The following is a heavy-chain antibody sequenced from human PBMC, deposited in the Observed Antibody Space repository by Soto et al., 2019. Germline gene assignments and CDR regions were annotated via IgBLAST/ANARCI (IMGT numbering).Heavy chain of an antibody. J-gene: IGHJ6*02. CDR3: ASSAGHPGDFFYYNGMDV. Sequence: SETLSLTCSVSGASINNYYWSWIRQPPGRGLEWIGYVYFTGSTSTKYNPSLQSRVAMSVDSSKNQFSLKLTSMTAADTAIYYCASSAGHPGDFFYYNGMDVWGQGTTVTVSS. CDR2: VYFTGSTST. CDR1: GASINNYY. D-gene: IGHD3-10*01. V-gene: IGHV4-59*01.